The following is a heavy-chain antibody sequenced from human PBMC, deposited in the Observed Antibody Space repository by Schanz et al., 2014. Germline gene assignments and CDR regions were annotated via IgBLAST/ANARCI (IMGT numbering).Heavy chain of an antibody. V-gene: IGHV3-48*01. J-gene: IGHJ4*02. CDR1: GFTFSSYS. D-gene: IGHD3-3*01. CDR2: VSRSTPDI. CDR3: VSDSFFAFDY. Sequence: EVQLVESGGGLVQPGGSLRLSCTASGFTFSSYSMNWVRQAPGKGLEWVSYVSRSTPDIYYADSVKGRFTMSRDNAKNLVFLRTNNLRAYDTAIDFCVSDSFFAFDYWGQGTLVTVSS.